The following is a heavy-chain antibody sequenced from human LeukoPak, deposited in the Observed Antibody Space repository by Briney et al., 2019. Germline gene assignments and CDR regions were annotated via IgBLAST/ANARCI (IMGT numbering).Heavy chain of an antibody. CDR2: INSIATIT. J-gene: IGHJ4*02. CDR1: QFSFSSFD. Sequence: GGSLRLSCAAPQFSFSSFDMNWVRQAPGKGLEWVSYINSIATITYYAGSVQGRFTISRDNAENSLFLQMNSLRVDDTATYYCVRVGVSNGWFHYFEYWGQGTVVTVSS. D-gene: IGHD6-19*01. V-gene: IGHV3-48*03. CDR3: VRVGVSNGWFHYFEY.